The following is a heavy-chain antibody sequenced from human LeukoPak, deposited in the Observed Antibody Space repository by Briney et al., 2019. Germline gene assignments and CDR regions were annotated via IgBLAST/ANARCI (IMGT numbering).Heavy chain of an antibody. CDR3: ARSEWELYAFDI. J-gene: IGHJ3*02. Sequence: ASVKVSCKASGYTFTSYYMHWVRQAPGQALEWMGWITPFNGNTNYAQKFQDRVTITRDRSMSTAYMELSSLRSEDTAMYYCARSEWELYAFDIWGQGTMVTVSS. CDR1: GYTFTSYY. D-gene: IGHD1-26*01. CDR2: ITPFNGNT. V-gene: IGHV1-45*02.